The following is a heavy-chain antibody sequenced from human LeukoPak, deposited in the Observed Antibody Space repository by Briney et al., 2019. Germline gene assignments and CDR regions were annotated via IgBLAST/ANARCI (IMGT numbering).Heavy chain of an antibody. CDR3: ARGRNYDGGGFDY. D-gene: IGHD3-16*01. CDR2: IIPIFGTA. Sequence: SVKVSCKASGGTFSSYAISWVRQAPGQGLEWMGRIIPIFGTANYAQKFQGRVTITTDESTSTAYMELSSLRSEDTAVYYCARGRNYDGGGFDYWGQGTLVTVSS. V-gene: IGHV1-69*05. CDR1: GGTFSSYA. J-gene: IGHJ4*02.